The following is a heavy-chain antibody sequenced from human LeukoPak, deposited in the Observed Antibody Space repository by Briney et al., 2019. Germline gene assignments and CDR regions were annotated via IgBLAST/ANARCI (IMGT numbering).Heavy chain of an antibody. J-gene: IGHJ4*02. Sequence: SVKVSCKASGGTFSRYTMSWVRQAPGQGLEYMGGIFPIFATPNYAQQFQGRVTITTDESTSTTYMQLSSLTSEDTAVYYCAIGPEYSSGWYYFDYWGQGALVTVSS. D-gene: IGHD6-19*01. CDR2: IFPIFATP. CDR3: AIGPEYSSGWYYFDY. V-gene: IGHV1-69*05. CDR1: GGTFSRYT.